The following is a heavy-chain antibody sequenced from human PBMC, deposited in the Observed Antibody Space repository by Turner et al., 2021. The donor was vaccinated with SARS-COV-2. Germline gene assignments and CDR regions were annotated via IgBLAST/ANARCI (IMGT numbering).Heavy chain of an antibody. CDR3: ARWDNYYDSSGYYPDAFDI. CDR2: ISSSSSYI. D-gene: IGHD3-22*01. J-gene: IGHJ3*02. V-gene: IGHV3-21*01. CDR1: RLTFSSYS. Sequence: EVQLVESGRGLVKPGGFLRLSGSASRLTFSSYSMNWIRQAPGKRLEWVSSISSSSSYIYYTDSVKGRFTISRDNAKNSLYLQMNSLRAEDTAVYYCARWDNYYDSSGYYPDAFDIWGQGTMVTVSS.